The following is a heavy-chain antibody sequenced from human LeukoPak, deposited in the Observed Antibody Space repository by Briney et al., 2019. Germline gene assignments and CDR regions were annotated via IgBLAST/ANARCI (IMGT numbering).Heavy chain of an antibody. Sequence: SETLSLTCAVYGGSFSGYYWSWIRQPPGKGLEWIGEINHSGSTNYNPSLKSRVTISVDTSKSQFSLKLSSVTAADTAVYYCARGPLRYCSGGSCYRYYFDYWGQGTLVTVSS. CDR1: GGSFSGYY. CDR3: ARGPLRYCSGGSCYRYYFDY. J-gene: IGHJ4*02. CDR2: INHSGST. V-gene: IGHV4-34*01. D-gene: IGHD2-15*01.